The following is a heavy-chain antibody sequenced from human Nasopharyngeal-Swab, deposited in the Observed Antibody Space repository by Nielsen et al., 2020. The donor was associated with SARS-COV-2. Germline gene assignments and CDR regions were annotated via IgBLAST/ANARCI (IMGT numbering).Heavy chain of an antibody. Sequence: SETLSLTCTVSGGSVSSGSYSWTWIRPPPGKGLEWIGYIYYTGSTDYNPSLKSRLTISRDTSKNQFSLKLTSVTAADTAVYFCARIDYYRARSFDSWGQGTLVTVSS. J-gene: IGHJ4*02. CDR2: IYYTGST. D-gene: IGHD3-22*01. CDR3: ARIDYYRARSFDS. V-gene: IGHV4-61*01. CDR1: GGSVSSGSYS.